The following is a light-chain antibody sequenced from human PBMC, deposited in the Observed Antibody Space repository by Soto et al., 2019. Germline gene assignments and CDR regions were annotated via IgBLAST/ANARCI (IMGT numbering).Light chain of an antibody. CDR1: QNISPY. Sequence: DIQVTQSPSSLSASVGDRVTITCRASQNISPYLNWYQQKPGKAPKLLIYAASSLQSGVPSRFSGSGSGTDFTLIISSLQPDDIATYYCQETYSTPGLTFGGGTKVDIK. CDR2: AAS. V-gene: IGKV1-39*01. CDR3: QETYSTPGLT. J-gene: IGKJ4*01.